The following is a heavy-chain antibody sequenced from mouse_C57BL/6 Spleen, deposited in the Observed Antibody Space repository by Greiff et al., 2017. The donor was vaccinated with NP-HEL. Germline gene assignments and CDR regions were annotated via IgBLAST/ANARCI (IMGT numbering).Heavy chain of an antibody. V-gene: IGHV6-6*01. CDR2: IRIKANNHAT. Sequence: DVKLVESGGGLVQPGGSMKLSCAASGFTFSDAWMDWVRQSPEKGLEWVAEIRIKANNHATYYAESVKGRFTISRDDSKSSVYLQMNSLRAEDTVIYYCTGLLGHWGQGTTLTVSS. CDR1: GFTFSDAW. D-gene: IGHD3-3*01. J-gene: IGHJ2*01. CDR3: TGLLGH.